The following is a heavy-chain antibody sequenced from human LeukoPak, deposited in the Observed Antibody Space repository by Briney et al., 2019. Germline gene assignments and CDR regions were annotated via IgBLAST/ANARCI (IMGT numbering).Heavy chain of an antibody. CDR3: ASVGGSYFAFDI. V-gene: IGHV4-38-2*02. J-gene: IGHJ3*02. CDR1: GYSISSGYY. D-gene: IGHD1-26*01. Sequence: PSETLSLTCTVSGYSISSGYYWGWIRQPPGKGLEWIGSIYHSGSTYYNPSLKSRVTISVDTSKNQFSLKLSSVTAADTAMYYCASVGGSYFAFDIWGQGTMVTVSS. CDR2: IYHSGST.